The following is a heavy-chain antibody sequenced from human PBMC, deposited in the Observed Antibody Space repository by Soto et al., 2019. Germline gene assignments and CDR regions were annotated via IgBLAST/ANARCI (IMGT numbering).Heavy chain of an antibody. CDR2: INQSGST. Sequence: QVQLQQWGAGLLKPSETLSLTCAVYGGSFSGYYWSWIRQPPGKGLEWIGEINQSGSTNYNPSLKSRVTISVDTSKNQFSLNLSAVTAADTAVYYCAIVTTVTTYYFDYWGQGTLVTVSS. CDR3: AIVTTVTTYYFDY. D-gene: IGHD4-17*01. CDR1: GGSFSGYY. J-gene: IGHJ4*02. V-gene: IGHV4-34*01.